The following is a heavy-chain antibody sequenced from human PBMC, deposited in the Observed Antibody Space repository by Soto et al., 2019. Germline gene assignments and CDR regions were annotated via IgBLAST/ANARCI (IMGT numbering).Heavy chain of an antibody. CDR2: ISGSGGST. D-gene: IGHD2-2*01. CDR1: GFTFSSYA. CDR3: AKDKVVVVPAAMFFDY. Sequence: GESLKISCAASGFTFSSYAMSWVRQAPGKGLEWVSAISGSGGSTYYADSVKGRFTISRDNSKNTLYLQMNSLRAEDTAVYYCAKDKVVVVPAAMFFDYWGQGTLVTVSS. J-gene: IGHJ4*02. V-gene: IGHV3-23*01.